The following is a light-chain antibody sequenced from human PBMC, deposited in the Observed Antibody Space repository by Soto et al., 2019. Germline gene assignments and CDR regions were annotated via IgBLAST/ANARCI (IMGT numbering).Light chain of an antibody. J-gene: IGKJ5*01. CDR2: DAS. Sequence: EIVLTQFPGTLSLSPGERATLSCRASQSVGRDYLAWFQQKPGQAPRPLIYDASSRATGIPDRFSGSGSGTDFTLTISRLKPEDFAVYYCQQYAASPITFGQGTRLEIK. CDR3: QQYAASPIT. CDR1: QSVGRDY. V-gene: IGKV3-20*01.